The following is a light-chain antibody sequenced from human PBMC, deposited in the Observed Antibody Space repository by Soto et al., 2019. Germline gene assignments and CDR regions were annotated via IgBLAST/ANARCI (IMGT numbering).Light chain of an antibody. CDR3: QQYVSIPLT. CDR1: QSVGTY. CDR2: GAS. Sequence: EIVLTQSPGTLSLSPGERATLSCRASQSVGTYLAWYQQKPGQAPRLLIYGASSRATGIPDRFSGSGSGTDFTLTISRLEPDDFAVYYCQQYVSIPLTFGGGTKVEIK. J-gene: IGKJ4*01. V-gene: IGKV3-20*01.